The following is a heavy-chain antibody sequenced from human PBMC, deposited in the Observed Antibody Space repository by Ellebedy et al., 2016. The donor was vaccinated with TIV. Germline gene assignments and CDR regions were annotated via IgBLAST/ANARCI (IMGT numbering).Heavy chain of an antibody. Sequence: GESLKISCAASGFTFSSYSMNWVRQAPGKGLEWVSSISGSGSSIYYADSVKGRFTISRGNAENSLYLQMNSLRTEDTAVYYCARTKIGQRVFDYWGQGTLGTVSS. J-gene: IGHJ4*02. CDR2: ISGSGSSI. D-gene: IGHD2-8*01. CDR3: ARTKIGQRVFDY. CDR1: GFTFSSYS. V-gene: IGHV3-21*01.